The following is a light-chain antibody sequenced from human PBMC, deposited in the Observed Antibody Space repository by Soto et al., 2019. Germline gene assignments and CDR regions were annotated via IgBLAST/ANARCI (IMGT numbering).Light chain of an antibody. J-gene: IGKJ5*01. V-gene: IGKV3-11*01. CDR2: DTS. CDR1: QSVNSY. Sequence: EIVLTKSPATLSLSPGERATLSCRASQSVNSYLAWYQQKHGQVPRILIYDTSNRDTGIPARFSGSGSGTDFTLTISRLAPEDFEVYYCQHRSNWPPGFGQGTRLEIK. CDR3: QHRSNWPPG.